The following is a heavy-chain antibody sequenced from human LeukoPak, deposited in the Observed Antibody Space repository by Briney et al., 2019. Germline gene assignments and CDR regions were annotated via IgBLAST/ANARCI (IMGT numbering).Heavy chain of an antibody. CDR1: GYTFTSYD. Sequence: ASVKVSCTASGYTFTSYDVNWVRQATGPGLEWMGWMNPNIGNTGYAQKFQGRVTITRNTSISTAYMELSSLRSEDTAVYYCARGFVVVPAAIFGDEAFDIWGQGTMVTVSS. CDR2: MNPNIGNT. V-gene: IGHV1-8*03. CDR3: ARGFVVVPAAIFGDEAFDI. J-gene: IGHJ3*02. D-gene: IGHD2-2*01.